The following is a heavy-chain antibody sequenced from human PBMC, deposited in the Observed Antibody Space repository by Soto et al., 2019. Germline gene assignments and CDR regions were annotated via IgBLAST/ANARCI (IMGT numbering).Heavy chain of an antibody. V-gene: IGHV3-23*01. D-gene: IGHD3-10*01. CDR3: AKGRGGSGSLTPRVDC. CDR2: ISGGGDTT. J-gene: IGHJ4*02. Sequence: EVQLLESGGGLVQPVGSLRLSCAASGFTFNNYPMTWVRQAPGKGLEWVSAISGGGDTTSYADSVKGRFTVFRDGSKNTLYRQMSSLRAEDTALYYCAKGRGGSGSLTPRVDCWGQGTLVTVSS. CDR1: GFTFNNYP.